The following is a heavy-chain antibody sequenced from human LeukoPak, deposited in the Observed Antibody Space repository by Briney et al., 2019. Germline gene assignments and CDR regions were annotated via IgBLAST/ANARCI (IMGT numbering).Heavy chain of an antibody. CDR2: IYYSGST. D-gene: IGHD5-18*01. J-gene: IGHJ4*02. Sequence: NTSETLSLTCTVPGGSISSYYWSWIRQPPGKGLEWIGYIYYSGSTNYNPSLKSRVTISVDTSKNQFSLKLSSVTAADTAVYYCAREGGYSYGALYYFDYWGQGTLVTVSS. CDR3: AREGGYSYGALYYFDY. CDR1: GGSISSYY. V-gene: IGHV4-59*01.